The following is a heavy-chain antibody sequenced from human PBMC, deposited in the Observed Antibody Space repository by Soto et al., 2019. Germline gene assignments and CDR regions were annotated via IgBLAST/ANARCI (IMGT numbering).Heavy chain of an antibody. D-gene: IGHD1-7*01. CDR2: IYYSGST. CDR3: ARPRYNWNYGIFWFDP. Sequence: SWTLALTCTVSGGSISSSSYYWGWIRQPPVKGLEWIGSIYYSGSTYYNPSLNRRVTISVDTSKNQFSLKLSSVTAADTAVYYCARPRYNWNYGIFWFDPWGQGTLVTV. J-gene: IGHJ5*02. V-gene: IGHV4-39*01. CDR1: GGSISSSSYY.